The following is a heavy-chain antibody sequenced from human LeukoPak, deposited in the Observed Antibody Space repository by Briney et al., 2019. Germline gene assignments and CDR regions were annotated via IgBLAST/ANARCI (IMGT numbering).Heavy chain of an antibody. CDR3: ARAGGYCGRISCPYYFDY. J-gene: IGHJ4*02. Sequence: ASVKVSCKASGYIFTSYYMHWVRQAPGQGLEWMGWMNPNSGNTGYAQKFQGRVTMTRNTSISTAYMELSSLRSEDTAVYYCARAGGYCGRISCPYYFDYWGQGSLVAVSS. D-gene: IGHD2-15*01. V-gene: IGHV1-8*02. CDR2: MNPNSGNT. CDR1: GYIFTSYY.